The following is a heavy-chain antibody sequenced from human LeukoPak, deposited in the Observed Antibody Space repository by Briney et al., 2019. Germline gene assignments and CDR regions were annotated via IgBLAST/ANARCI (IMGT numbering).Heavy chain of an antibody. CDR2: VDHTGST. CDR3: ARGRVSSSTWYSTYYYFFYMDF. J-gene: IGHJ6*03. Sequence: PSETLSLTCTVSGGSISSYYWSWIRQPPGKGLEWIGYVDHTGSTKFNPSLNGRVSISRDTSNNFFSLRLRSVTAADTAVYFCARGRVSSSTWYSTYYYFFYMDFWGKGTTVTVSS. CDR1: GGSISSYY. V-gene: IGHV4-59*13. D-gene: IGHD4-11*01.